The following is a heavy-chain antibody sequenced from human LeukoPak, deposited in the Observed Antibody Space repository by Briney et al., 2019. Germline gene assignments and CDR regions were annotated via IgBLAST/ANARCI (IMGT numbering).Heavy chain of an antibody. Sequence: SETLSLTCTVSGGSISSGSYYWRWIRQPAGKGLEWIGRIYTSGSTNYNPSLKSRVTISADTSKNQFSLKLSSVTAADTAVYYCARAVGGGAFDIWGQGTMVTVSS. CDR2: IYTSGST. J-gene: IGHJ3*02. V-gene: IGHV4-61*02. D-gene: IGHD1-26*01. CDR3: ARAVGGGAFDI. CDR1: GGSISSGSYY.